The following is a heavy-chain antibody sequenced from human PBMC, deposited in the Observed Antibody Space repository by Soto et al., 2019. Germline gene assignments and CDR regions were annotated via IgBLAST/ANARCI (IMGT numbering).Heavy chain of an antibody. CDR3: ASNLPSDYYASSGYHYYYYGMDV. Sequence: QVQLVQSGAEVKKPGSSVKVSCKASGGTFSSYAISWVRQAPGQGLEWMGGIIPIFGTANYAQKFQGRVTITADESTSTAYMDLSSLRSEDTAVYYCASNLPSDYYASSGYHYYYYGMDVWGQGTTVTVPS. V-gene: IGHV1-69*01. CDR1: GGTFSSYA. J-gene: IGHJ6*02. D-gene: IGHD3-22*01. CDR2: IIPIFGTA.